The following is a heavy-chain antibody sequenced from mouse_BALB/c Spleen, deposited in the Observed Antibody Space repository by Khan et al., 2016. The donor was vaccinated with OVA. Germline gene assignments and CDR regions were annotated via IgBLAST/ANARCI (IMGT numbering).Heavy chain of an antibody. CDR3: ARDPPYYSMDY. V-gene: IGHV2-6-5*01. CDR1: GFSLTDYA. Sequence: QVQLKESGPGLVAPSQSLSITCTVSGFSLTDYAVSWISQPPGKGLEWLGVIWVSGSKYYNSVLKPRLRLSKDNSKRQVFLKMNSLQTDVTTMYFCARDPPYYSMDYWDQGTSVTVSS. J-gene: IGHJ4*01. CDR2: IWVSGSK.